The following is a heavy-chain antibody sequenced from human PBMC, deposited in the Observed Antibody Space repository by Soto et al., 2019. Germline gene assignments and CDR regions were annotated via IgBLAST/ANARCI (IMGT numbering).Heavy chain of an antibody. CDR3: ARDPLMTAAAGTQTYYYYGMDV. V-gene: IGHV1-69*13. Sequence: SVKVSCKASGGTFSSYAISWVRQAPGQGLEWMGGIIPIFGTANYAQKFQGRVTITADESTSTAYMELSSLRSEDTAVYYCARDPLMTAAAGTQTYYYYGMDVWGQGTTVTVSS. D-gene: IGHD6-13*01. CDR1: GGTFSSYA. J-gene: IGHJ6*02. CDR2: IIPIFGTA.